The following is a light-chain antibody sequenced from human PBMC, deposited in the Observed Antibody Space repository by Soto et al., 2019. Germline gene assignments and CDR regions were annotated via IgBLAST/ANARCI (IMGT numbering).Light chain of an antibody. J-gene: IGKJ5*01. CDR3: QQYGSSPLIP. CDR2: GAS. Sequence: EIVLTQSPGTLSLSPGERATLSCRASQSVSSSYLAWYQQKPGQAPRLLIYGASSRATGIPDRFSGSGSGTDFTLTISRLEPEDFAVYDCQQYGSSPLIPFGQGTRLEIK. CDR1: QSVSSSY. V-gene: IGKV3-20*01.